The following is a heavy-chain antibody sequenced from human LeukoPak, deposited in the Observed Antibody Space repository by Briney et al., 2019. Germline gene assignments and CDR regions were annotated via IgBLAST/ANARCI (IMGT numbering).Heavy chain of an antibody. CDR3: ARAASLPTVLTPFDY. CDR1: GFTFTNAW. D-gene: IGHD4-23*01. CDR2: ISSSSGAI. J-gene: IGHJ4*02. V-gene: IGHV3-48*04. Sequence: PGGSLRLSCAASGFTFTNAWMSWVRQAPGKGLDWVSYISSSSGAIYYADSVKGRFTISRDNPKNSMYLHMNSLRAEDTAVYYCARAASLPTVLTPFDYWGQGTLVTVSS.